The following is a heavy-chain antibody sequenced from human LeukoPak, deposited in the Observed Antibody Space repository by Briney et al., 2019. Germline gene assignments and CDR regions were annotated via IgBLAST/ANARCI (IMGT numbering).Heavy chain of an antibody. CDR1: GFTFSTYS. CDR2: ISGSSSSSDGGAI. V-gene: IGHV3-48*04. J-gene: IGHJ4*02. CDR3: VREGVPLTGLFYFDY. D-gene: IGHD3-9*01. Sequence: GGSLRLSCTASGFTFSTYSMNWVRQAPGRGLEWVSYISGSSSSSDGGAIQYADSVKGRFTISRDNAENSLFLQMNSLRTEDTAVYYCVREGVPLTGLFYFDYWGQGALVTVSS.